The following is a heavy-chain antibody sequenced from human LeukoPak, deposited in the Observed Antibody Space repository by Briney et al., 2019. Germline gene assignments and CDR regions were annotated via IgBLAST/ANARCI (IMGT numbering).Heavy chain of an antibody. J-gene: IGHJ4*02. Sequence: SETLSLTCTVSGGSISSGGYYWSWIRQHPGKGVEWIVYIYYSGSTYYNPSLKSRVTISVDTSKNQFSLKLSSVTAADTAVYYCARLDYDILTALDYWGQGTLVTVSS. CDR1: GGSISSGGYY. CDR3: ARLDYDILTALDY. V-gene: IGHV4-31*03. CDR2: IYYSGST. D-gene: IGHD3-9*01.